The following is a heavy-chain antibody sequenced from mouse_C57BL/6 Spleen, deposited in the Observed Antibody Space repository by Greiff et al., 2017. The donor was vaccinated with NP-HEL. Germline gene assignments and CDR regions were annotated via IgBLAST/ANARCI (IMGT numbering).Heavy chain of an antibody. CDR3: ARTMDGYYGWFAY. CDR2: INYDGSST. V-gene: IGHV5-16*01. Sequence: EVQLVESEGGLVQPGSSMKLSCTASGFTFSDYYMAWVRQVPEKGLEWVANINYDGSSTYYLDSLKSRFIISRDNAKNILYLQMSSLKSEDTATYYCARTMDGYYGWFAYWGQGTLVTVSA. CDR1: GFTFSDYY. D-gene: IGHD2-3*01. J-gene: IGHJ3*01.